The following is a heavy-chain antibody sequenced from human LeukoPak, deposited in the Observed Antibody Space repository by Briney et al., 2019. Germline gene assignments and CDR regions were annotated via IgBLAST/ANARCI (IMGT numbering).Heavy chain of an antibody. CDR1: GGSISSYY. Sequence: SETLSLTCTVSGGSISSYYWRWIRQAPGKGLEWIGYIYYSGSTNYNPSLKSRVTISVDTSKNQFSLKLSSVTAADTAVYYCARSTYSSSSGGCYYYYMDVWGKGTTVTVSS. V-gene: IGHV4-59*01. D-gene: IGHD6-6*01. CDR2: IYYSGST. J-gene: IGHJ6*03. CDR3: ARSTYSSSSGGCYYYYMDV.